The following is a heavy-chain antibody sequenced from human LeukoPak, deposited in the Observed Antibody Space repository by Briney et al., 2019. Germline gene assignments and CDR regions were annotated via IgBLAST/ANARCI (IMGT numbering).Heavy chain of an antibody. J-gene: IGHJ6*03. CDR2: IYSGGTT. D-gene: IGHD3-16*01. V-gene: IGHV3-53*01. CDR1: GFTASSNY. CDR3: TSVRQGANYYYYMDV. Sequence: PGGSLRLSCAASGFTASSNYMSWVRQAPGKGLEWVSVIYSGGTTFYADSVKGRFTISRDNSKNTLYLQMNSLSAEDTAVYYCTSVRQGANYYYYMDVWGKGTTVTVSS.